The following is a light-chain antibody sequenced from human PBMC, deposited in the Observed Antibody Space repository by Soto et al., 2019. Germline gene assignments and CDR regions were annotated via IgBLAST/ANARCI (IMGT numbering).Light chain of an antibody. J-gene: IGLJ2*01. CDR1: SSNIGAGYD. CDR3: QSYDSSLSGYVV. CDR2: GNS. V-gene: IGLV1-40*01. Sequence: QSVLTQPPSVSGARGQRVTISCTGNSSNIGAGYDVHWYQQLPGTAPKLLIYGNSNRPSGVPDRFSGSKSGTSASLAITGLQAEDEADYYCQSYDSSLSGYVVFGGGTKLTVL.